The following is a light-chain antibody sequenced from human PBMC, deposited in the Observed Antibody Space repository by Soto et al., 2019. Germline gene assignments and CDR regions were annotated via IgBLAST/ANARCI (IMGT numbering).Light chain of an antibody. J-gene: IGLJ2*01. CDR3: CSYAANFLV. CDR1: SSDVGDYSF. Sequence: QSALTQPRSVSGSPGQSVAISCTGTSSDVGDYSFVSLYQQHPGKAPKLMIYDVSKRPSGVPDRFSGSQSGNTASLIISGLQTDDEADYSCCSYAANFLVLGGGTKVTVL. V-gene: IGLV2-11*01. CDR2: DVS.